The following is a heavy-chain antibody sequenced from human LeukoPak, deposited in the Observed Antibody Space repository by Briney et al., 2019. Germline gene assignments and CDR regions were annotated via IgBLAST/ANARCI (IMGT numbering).Heavy chain of an antibody. V-gene: IGHV3-72*01. CDR1: GFTFSEHY. D-gene: IGHD5-12*01. CDR2: IRNKANTYTT. CDR3: ARGRGYTGYVDY. Sequence: PGGSLRLSCAASGFTFSEHYMDWVRQAPGKGLEWVGRIRNKANTYTTEYAASVKGRFTISRDDSQNSLYLQLSSLKSEDTAIYYCARGRGYTGYVDYWGQGTLVSVSS. J-gene: IGHJ4*02.